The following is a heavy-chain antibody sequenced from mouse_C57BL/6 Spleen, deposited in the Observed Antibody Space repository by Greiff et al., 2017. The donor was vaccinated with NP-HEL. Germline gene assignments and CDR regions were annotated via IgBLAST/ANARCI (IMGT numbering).Heavy chain of an antibody. CDR3: AREEGYGNSFAY. J-gene: IGHJ3*01. CDR1: GYTFTDYE. Sequence: QVQLQQSGAELVRPGASVTLSCKASGYTFTDYEMHWVKQTPVHGLEWIGAIDPETGGTAYNQKFKGKAILTADKSSSTAYMELRSLTTEDSAIYYCAREEGYGNSFAYWGQGTLVTVSA. D-gene: IGHD2-1*01. CDR2: IDPETGGT. V-gene: IGHV1-15*01.